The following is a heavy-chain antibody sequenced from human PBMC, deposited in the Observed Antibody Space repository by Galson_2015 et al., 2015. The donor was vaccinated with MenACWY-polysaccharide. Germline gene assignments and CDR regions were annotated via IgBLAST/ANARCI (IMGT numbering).Heavy chain of an antibody. V-gene: IGHV3-23*01. CDR3: AKDTLHAAGTAND. D-gene: IGHD6-13*01. CDR1: GFTFSSYV. Sequence: SLRLSCAASGFTFSSYVMSWVRQAPGKGLEWVAVIVGSGANTYYTDSVKGRFIISRDNSKNTVYLQMNSLGAEDTALYYCAKDTLHAAGTANDWGQGTLVTVSS. J-gene: IGHJ4*02. CDR2: IVGSGANT.